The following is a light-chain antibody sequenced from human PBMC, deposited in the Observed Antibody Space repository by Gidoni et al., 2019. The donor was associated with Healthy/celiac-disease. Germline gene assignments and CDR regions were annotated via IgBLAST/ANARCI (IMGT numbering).Light chain of an antibody. Sequence: DIQMTQPPSSLSASVGDRVTITCWASQGISNYLAWYQQKPGKVPKLLIYAASTLQSGVPSRFSSSGSGTDFTLTISSLQPEDVATYYCQKYNSALALTFGGGTKVEIK. CDR2: AAS. V-gene: IGKV1-27*01. J-gene: IGKJ4*01. CDR3: QKYNSALALT. CDR1: QGISNY.